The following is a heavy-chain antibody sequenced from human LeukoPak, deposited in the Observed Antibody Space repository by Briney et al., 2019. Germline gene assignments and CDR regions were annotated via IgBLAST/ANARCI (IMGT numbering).Heavy chain of an antibody. V-gene: IGHV3-30*02. J-gene: IGHJ4*02. D-gene: IGHD5-12*01. Sequence: GGSLRLSCAASGFTFSSYGMHWVRQAPGKGLEWVAFIRYDGSNKYYADSVKGRFTISRYNSKNTLYLQMNSLRAEDTAVYYCAKDRSGYDLGVTDYWGQGTLVTVSS. CDR3: AKDRSGYDLGVTDY. CDR1: GFTFSSYG. CDR2: IRYDGSNK.